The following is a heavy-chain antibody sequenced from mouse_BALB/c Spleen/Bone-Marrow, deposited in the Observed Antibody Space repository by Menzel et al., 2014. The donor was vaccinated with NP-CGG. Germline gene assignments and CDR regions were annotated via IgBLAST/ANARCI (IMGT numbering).Heavy chain of an antibody. J-gene: IGHJ2*01. V-gene: IGHV4-1*02. Sequence: EVKLQESGGGLAQPGGSLKLSCAASGFVFSTYWLSWVRQAPGKGLEWIGEINPDSSTINYSPSLKDKFIVSRDNAKNTLFLQMSKVRSEDTALYNCARLGYYGSSDYWGQGTTLTVSS. CDR1: GFVFSTYW. CDR3: ARLGYYGSSDY. D-gene: IGHD1-1*01. CDR2: INPDSSTI.